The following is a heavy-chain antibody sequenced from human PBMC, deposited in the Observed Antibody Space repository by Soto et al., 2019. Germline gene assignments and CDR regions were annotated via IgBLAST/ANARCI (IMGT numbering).Heavy chain of an antibody. J-gene: IGHJ5*02. CDR3: ARGPPPNWFDP. Sequence: PSETLSLTCTVSGGSVSSDRYFWSWIRQPPGKGLEWIGFIYYSGTTNYNPSLKSRVMISLDTSKNQFSPKLSSVTAADTAIYYCARGPPPNWFDPWGQGTLVTVSS. V-gene: IGHV4-61*01. CDR2: IYYSGTT. CDR1: GGSVSSDRYF.